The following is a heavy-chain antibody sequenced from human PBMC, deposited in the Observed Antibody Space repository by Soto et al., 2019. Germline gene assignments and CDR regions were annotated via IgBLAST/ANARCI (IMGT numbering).Heavy chain of an antibody. CDR3: TRDRSSPGSPWFDP. Sequence: QVQLVQSGAEVKKPGSSVKVSCKASGGTFSSHAITWVRQAPGQGLEWMGGVISLFGTSNYAQKFQGRVTITADESRSTAYMELTNLTSEDTAIYYCTRDRSSPGSPWFDPWGEGTLLTVSS. CDR1: GGTFSSHA. CDR2: VISLFGTS. J-gene: IGHJ5*02. V-gene: IGHV1-69*01. D-gene: IGHD2-2*01.